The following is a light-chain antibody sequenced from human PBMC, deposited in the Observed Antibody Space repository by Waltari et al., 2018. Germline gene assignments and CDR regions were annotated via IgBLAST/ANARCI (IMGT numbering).Light chain of an antibody. CDR2: DVT. J-gene: IGLJ3*02. Sequence: QSALTQPRPVSGSPGQSVTISCAGTGSDVGNFNSVSWYQQHPGKAPNLVIFDVTQRPSGVPDRFSGSKSGTSASLTVSGLQAEDEADYYCCSYAGIWVFGGGTKLTVL. CDR1: GSDVGNFNS. CDR3: CSYAGIWV. V-gene: IGLV2-11*01.